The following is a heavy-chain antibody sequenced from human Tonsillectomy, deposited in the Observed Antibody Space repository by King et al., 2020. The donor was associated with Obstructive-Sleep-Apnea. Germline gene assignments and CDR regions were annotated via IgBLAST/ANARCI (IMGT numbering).Heavy chain of an antibody. CDR1: GGSISSGDYY. Sequence: VQLQESGPGLVKPSQTLSLTCTVSGGSISSGDYYWNWIRQPPGKGLEWIGYIYYSGSTYSNPSLKSRVTISVDTSKNQFSLELSSVTAADTAVYYCASNYFDSSGYYKGDYWGQGTLVTVSS. J-gene: IGHJ4*02. V-gene: IGHV4-30-4*01. CDR3: ASNYFDSSGYYKGDY. D-gene: IGHD3-22*01. CDR2: IYYSGST.